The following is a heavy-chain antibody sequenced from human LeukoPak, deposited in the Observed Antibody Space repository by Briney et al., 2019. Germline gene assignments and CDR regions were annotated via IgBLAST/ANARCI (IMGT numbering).Heavy chain of an antibody. Sequence: SGPTLVNPKQTLTLICTFSGCSLSTSEVGVGWIRQPPGKALEWLALIYWNDDKRYSPSLKRRLTITKDASKTQVVRTITSMGPVDTATYYCARARGIVVVTWGQGTLVTGSS. CDR1: GCSLSTSEVG. V-gene: IGHV2-5*01. CDR2: IYWNDDK. CDR3: ARARGIVVVT. J-gene: IGHJ5*02. D-gene: IGHD3-22*01.